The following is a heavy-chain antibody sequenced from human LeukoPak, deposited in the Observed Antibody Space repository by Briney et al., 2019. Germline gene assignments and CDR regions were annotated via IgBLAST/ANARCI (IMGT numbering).Heavy chain of an antibody. CDR3: ARERRYCSSTSCHPYYYYYGMDV. Sequence: SETLSLTCTVSGGSISSSSYYWGWIRQPPGKGLEWIGSSYYNGNTYYNPSLKTRVTISVDTSKNQFSLKLSSVTAADTAVYYCARERRYCSSTSCHPYYYYYGMDVWGQGTTVTVSS. J-gene: IGHJ6*02. CDR2: SYYNGNT. V-gene: IGHV4-39*07. CDR1: GGSISSSSYY. D-gene: IGHD2-2*01.